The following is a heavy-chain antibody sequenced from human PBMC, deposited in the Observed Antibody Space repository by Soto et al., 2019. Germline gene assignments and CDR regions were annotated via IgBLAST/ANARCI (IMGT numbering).Heavy chain of an antibody. CDR2: ISAYNGNT. CDR1: GYTFTSYG. J-gene: IGHJ6*03. Sequence: QVQLVQSGAEVKKPGASVKVSCKASGYTFTSYGITWVRQAPGQGLEWMGWISAYNGNTNYAQKLQGRVTMSTDTPRSTGYMALRSLGSDETAVYYCARGMGLLWFGEPNPGAYRYYMYVWGKGTTVTVSS. CDR3: ARGMGLLWFGEPNPGAYRYYMYV. D-gene: IGHD3-10*01. V-gene: IGHV1-18*01.